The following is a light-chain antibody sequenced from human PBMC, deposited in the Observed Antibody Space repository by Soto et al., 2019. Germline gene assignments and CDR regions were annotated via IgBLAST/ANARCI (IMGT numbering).Light chain of an antibody. Sequence: DIQMTQSPSSLSASVGDRVTITCRASQSIRTPLNWYQQKPGKAPKLLIYAASTLAGGVPLRFGGSGSGTDFPLTISSLQPEDFANYYRQQSYSPPLSFGGGTKVDMK. CDR1: QSIRTP. CDR3: QQSYSPPLS. J-gene: IGKJ4*01. V-gene: IGKV1-39*01. CDR2: AAS.